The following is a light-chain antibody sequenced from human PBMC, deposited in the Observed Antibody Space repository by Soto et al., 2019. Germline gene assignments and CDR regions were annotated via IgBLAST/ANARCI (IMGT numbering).Light chain of an antibody. J-gene: IGKJ2*01. Sequence: EVVLTQSPGTLSLSPGERATLSCRASQSIVSSSLAWYQQKPGQAPRLVIYGASTRATGIPERFSGSTSGTDFTLSISRLEPEDFAVFCCQHYGSGGYTFGQGTKLEIK. CDR1: QSIVSSS. V-gene: IGKV3-20*01. CDR3: QHYGSGGYT. CDR2: GAS.